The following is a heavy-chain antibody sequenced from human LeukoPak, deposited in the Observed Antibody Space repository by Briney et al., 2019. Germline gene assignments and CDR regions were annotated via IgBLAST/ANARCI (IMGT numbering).Heavy chain of an antibody. Sequence: GGSLRLSCAASGFTSSSYWMSWVRQAPGKGLEWVANINQDGSEKYYVDSVKGRFTISRDNARNSLYLQMNSLRAEDTAVYYSARRDTSGWYYFDYWGQGTLVTVSS. CDR1: GFTSSSYW. CDR2: INQDGSEK. V-gene: IGHV3-7*01. CDR3: ARRDTSGWYYFDY. J-gene: IGHJ4*02. D-gene: IGHD6-19*01.